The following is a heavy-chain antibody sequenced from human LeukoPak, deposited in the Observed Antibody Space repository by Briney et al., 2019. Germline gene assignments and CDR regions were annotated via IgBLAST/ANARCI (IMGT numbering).Heavy chain of an antibody. CDR3: ARRGGSYYYAFDI. CDR2: INPSGGST. V-gene: IGHV1-46*01. J-gene: IGHJ3*02. Sequence: ASVKVSCKASGYTFTSYYMHWVRQAPGQGLEWMGIINPSGGSTSYAQKFQGRVTMTRDMSTSTDYMELSSLRSEDTAVYYCARRGGSYYYAFDIWGQGTMVTVSS. CDR1: GYTFTSYY. D-gene: IGHD1-26*01.